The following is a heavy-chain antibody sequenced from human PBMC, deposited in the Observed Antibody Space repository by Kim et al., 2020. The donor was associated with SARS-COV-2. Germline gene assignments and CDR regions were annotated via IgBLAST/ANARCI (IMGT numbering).Heavy chain of an antibody. CDR2: IKQDGSEK. Sequence: GGSLRLSCAASGFTFSSYWMSWVRQAPGKGLEWVANIKQDGSEKYYVDSVKGRFTISRDNAKNSLYLQMNSLRAEDTAVYYCARYCTNGVCYAVADYWGQGTLVTVSS. CDR3: ARYCTNGVCYAVADY. CDR1: GFTFSSYW. J-gene: IGHJ4*02. V-gene: IGHV3-7*01. D-gene: IGHD2-8*01.